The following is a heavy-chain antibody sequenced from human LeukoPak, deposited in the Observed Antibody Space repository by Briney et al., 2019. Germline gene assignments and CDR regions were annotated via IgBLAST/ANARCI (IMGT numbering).Heavy chain of an antibody. Sequence: SVNVSCKASGGTFSSYAISWVRQAPGQGLEWMGGIIPIFGTANYAQKFQGRVTITADESTSTAYMELSSLRSVDTAVYYCARDSRIAAAGINWFDPWGQGTLVTVSS. D-gene: IGHD6-13*01. CDR2: IIPIFGTA. V-gene: IGHV1-69*13. CDR3: ARDSRIAAAGINWFDP. CDR1: GGTFSSYA. J-gene: IGHJ5*02.